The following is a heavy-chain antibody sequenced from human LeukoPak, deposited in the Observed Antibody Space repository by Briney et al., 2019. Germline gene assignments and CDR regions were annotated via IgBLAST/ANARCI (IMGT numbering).Heavy chain of an antibody. CDR1: GFTFSSYS. J-gene: IGHJ4*02. V-gene: IGHV3-21*01. CDR2: ISSSSSYI. Sequence: PGGSLRLSCAASGFTFSSYSMNLVRQAPGKGLEWVSSISSSSSYIYYADSVKGRFTISRDNAKNSLYLQMNSLRAEDTAVYYCARERARTFDYWGQGTLVTVSS. CDR3: ARERARTFDY.